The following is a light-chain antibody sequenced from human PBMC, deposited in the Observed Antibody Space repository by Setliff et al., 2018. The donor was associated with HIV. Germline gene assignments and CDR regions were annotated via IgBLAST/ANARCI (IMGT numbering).Light chain of an antibody. CDR2: DVT. V-gene: IGLV2-14*03. J-gene: IGLJ1*01. Sequence: QSVLTQPASVSGSPGQSITIPCTGTSSDIGGYNYVSWYQKYPDKAPKLIIYDVTNRPSGVSDRFSGSKSGNTASLTISGLQSEDEADYYCCSYVSTNNYVFGTGTKVTVL. CDR3: CSYVSTNNYV. CDR1: SSDIGGYNY.